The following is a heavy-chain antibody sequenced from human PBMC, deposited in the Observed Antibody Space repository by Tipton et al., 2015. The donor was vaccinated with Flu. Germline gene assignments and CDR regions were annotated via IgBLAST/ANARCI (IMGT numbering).Heavy chain of an antibody. CDR3: ARVLGTNYYDSSGYIDY. V-gene: IGHV4-34*01. D-gene: IGHD3-22*01. CDR1: GGSFSGYY. J-gene: IGHJ4*02. Sequence: TLSLTCAVYGGSFSGYYWSWIRQPPGKGLEWIGYIYHSGSTYYNPSLKSRVTISVDRSKNQFSLKLSSVTAADTAVYYCARVLGTNYYDSSGYIDYWGQGTLVTVSS. CDR2: IYHSGST.